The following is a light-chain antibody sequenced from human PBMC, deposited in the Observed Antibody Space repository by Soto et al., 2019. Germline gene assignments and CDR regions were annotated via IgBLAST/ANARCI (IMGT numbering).Light chain of an antibody. Sequence: NFMLTQPHSVSESPGETVTISCTRSSGSIADNYVQWYQQRPGSAPTIVIYEDDQRPSGVPDRFSGSTDSSSNSASLTISGLKTEDEADYYCQSYDTMVDFGGGTKLTVL. CDR1: SGSIADNY. CDR3: QSYDTMVD. V-gene: IGLV6-57*03. CDR2: EDD. J-gene: IGLJ2*01.